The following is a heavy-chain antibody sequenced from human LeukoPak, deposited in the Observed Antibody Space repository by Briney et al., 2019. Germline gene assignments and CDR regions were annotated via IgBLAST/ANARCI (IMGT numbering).Heavy chain of an antibody. J-gene: IGHJ4*02. CDR2: ISFTGTT. Sequence: SETLSLTCTVSGDSISIPNYFWAWIRQPPGKGLEWIGTISFTGTTYYNPSLESRLTMSVATSKNQFSLKLPSVTAADTAVYYCAKHARYNITRYFFDHWGQGTRVTVSS. CDR1: GDSISIPNYF. D-gene: IGHD1-14*01. CDR3: AKHARYNITRYFFDH. V-gene: IGHV4-39*01.